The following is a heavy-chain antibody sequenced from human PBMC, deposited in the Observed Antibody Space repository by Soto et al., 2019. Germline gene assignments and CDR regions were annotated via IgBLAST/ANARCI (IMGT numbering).Heavy chain of an antibody. CDR1: GGSISSGGYY. J-gene: IGHJ6*02. CDR2: IYYSGST. D-gene: IGHD4-17*01. V-gene: IGHV4-31*03. Sequence: PSETLSLTCTVSGGSISSGGYYWSWIRQHPGKGLEWIGYIYYSGSTYYNPSLKSRVTISVDPSKNQFSLKLSSVTAADTAVYYCARVGSDYGDYYYYGMDVWGQGTTVSASS. CDR3: ARVGSDYGDYYYYGMDV.